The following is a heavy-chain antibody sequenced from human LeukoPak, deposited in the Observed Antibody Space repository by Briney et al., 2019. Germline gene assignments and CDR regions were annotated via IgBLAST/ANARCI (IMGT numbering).Heavy chain of an antibody. V-gene: IGHV3-33*01. CDR1: GFTFSSYG. CDR2: IWYDGSNK. D-gene: IGHD5-24*01. Sequence: PGGSLRLSCAASGFTFSSYGMHWVRQAPGKGLEWVAVIWYDGSNKYYADSVKGRFTISRDNSKNTLYLQMNSLRAEDTAVYYCARDLLGWLPFNTYYYYGMDVWGQGTTVTVSS. CDR3: ARDLLGWLPFNTYYYYGMDV. J-gene: IGHJ6*02.